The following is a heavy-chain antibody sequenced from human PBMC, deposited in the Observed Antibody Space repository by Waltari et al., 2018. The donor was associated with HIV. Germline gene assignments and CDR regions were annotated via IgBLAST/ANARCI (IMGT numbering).Heavy chain of an antibody. CDR3: ARGSRRKWLQSRFDS. CDR1: GESFTDYF. D-gene: IGHD6-19*01. Sequence: QVTLRQWGPRLVRPTETLSVTCAAFGESFTDYFWTWMRQRPDKTLEWIGEIAHSGVANYSSSFHDRVVLSIDTLKNQFFLNVTSVTVADSALYFCARGSRRKWLQSRFDSWGQGTLVTVS. V-gene: IGHV4-34*02. CDR2: IAHSGVA. J-gene: IGHJ5*01.